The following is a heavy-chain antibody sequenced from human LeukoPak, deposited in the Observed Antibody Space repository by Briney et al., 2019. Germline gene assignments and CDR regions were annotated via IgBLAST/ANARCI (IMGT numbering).Heavy chain of an antibody. D-gene: IGHD6-19*01. J-gene: IGHJ4*02. Sequence: GGSLRLSCAASGFTFSTSGMHWVRQAPGKGLEWVAVISHDGSSKYYAGSVKGRFTISRDNSKNTLYLEMNSLRAEDTAVYYCAKGRIGEAGPELDYRGQGTLTTVSS. CDR3: AKGRIGEAGPELDY. CDR1: GFTFSTSG. V-gene: IGHV3-30*18. CDR2: ISHDGSSK.